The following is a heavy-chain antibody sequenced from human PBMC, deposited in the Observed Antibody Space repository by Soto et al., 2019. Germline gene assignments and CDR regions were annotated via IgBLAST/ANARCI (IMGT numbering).Heavy chain of an antibody. J-gene: IGHJ6*02. CDR1: GGTISSSGYY. D-gene: IGHD6-19*01. V-gene: IGHV4-39*01. Sequence: SETKSLTCTVAGGTISSSGYYWGWIRQPPGKGLEWIGSIYYSGSTYYNPSLKSRVTISVDTSKNQFSLKLSSVTAADTAVYYCARHQSAYYSSGWLPPQVLRGFIDGMDVWGQGTTVTVSS. CDR3: ARHQSAYYSSGWLPPQVLRGFIDGMDV. CDR2: IYYSGST.